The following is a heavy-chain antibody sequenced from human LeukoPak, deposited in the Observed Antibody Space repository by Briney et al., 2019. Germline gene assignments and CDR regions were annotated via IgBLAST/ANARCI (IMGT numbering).Heavy chain of an antibody. CDR1: GYTFTGYY. CDR3: AREPRFYGSGSYYSHYYYGMDV. J-gene: IGHJ6*02. D-gene: IGHD3-10*01. V-gene: IGHV1-2*02. Sequence: ASVKVSCKASGYTFTGYYMHWVRQAPGQGLEWMGWINPNSGGTNYAQKFQGRVTMTRDTSISTAYMELSGLKSDDTAEYYCAREPRFYGSGSYYSHYYYGMDVWGQGTTVTVSS. CDR2: INPNSGGT.